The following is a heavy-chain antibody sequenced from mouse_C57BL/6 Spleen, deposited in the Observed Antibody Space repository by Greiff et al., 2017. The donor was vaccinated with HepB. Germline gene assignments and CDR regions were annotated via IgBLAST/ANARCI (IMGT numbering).Heavy chain of an antibody. CDR3: TRDRDYYDYAMDY. D-gene: IGHD2-4*01. V-gene: IGHV5-9-1*02. CDR2: ISSGGDYI. J-gene: IGHJ4*01. Sequence: EVKLVESGEGLVKPGGSLKLSCAASGFTFSSYAMSWVRQTPEKRLEWVAYISSGGDYIYYADTVKGRFTISRDNARNTLYLQMSSLKSEDTAMYYCTRDRDYYDYAMDYWGQGTSVTVSS. CDR1: GFTFSSYA.